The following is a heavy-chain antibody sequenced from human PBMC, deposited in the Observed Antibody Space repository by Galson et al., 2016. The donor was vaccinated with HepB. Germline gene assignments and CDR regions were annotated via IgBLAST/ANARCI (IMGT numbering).Heavy chain of an antibody. CDR2: TYYRSKWYN. CDR3: ARVVGRDVYDGRFDY. V-gene: IGHV6-1*01. CDR1: GDSVSSNSAA. J-gene: IGHJ4*02. D-gene: IGHD5/OR15-5a*01. Sequence: CAISGDSVSSNSAAWNWIRQSPSRGLEWLGRTYYRSKWYNDYAESVKSRITINPDTSKNQFSLQLNSVTPEDTAVYYCARVVGRDVYDGRFDYWGQGILVTVSS.